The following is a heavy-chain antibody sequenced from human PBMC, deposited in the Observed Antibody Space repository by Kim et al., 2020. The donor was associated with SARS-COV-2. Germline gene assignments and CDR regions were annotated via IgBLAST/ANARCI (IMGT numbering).Heavy chain of an antibody. CDR3: AICMRAYSSSWYFDY. J-gene: IGHJ4*02. V-gene: IGHV5-51*01. CDR1: GYSFTSYW. D-gene: IGHD6-13*01. CDR2: IYPGDSDT. Sequence: GESLKISCKGSGYSFTSYWIGWVRQMPGKGLEWMGIIYPGDSDTRYSPSFQGQVTISADKSISTAYLQWSSLKASDTAMYYCAICMRAYSSSWYFDYWGQGTLVTVSS.